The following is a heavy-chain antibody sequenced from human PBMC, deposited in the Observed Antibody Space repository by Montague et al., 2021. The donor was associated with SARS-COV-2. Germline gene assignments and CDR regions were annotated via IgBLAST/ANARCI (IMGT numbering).Heavy chain of an antibody. CDR1: GYSISTGYY. Sequence: SETLSLTCTVSGYSISTGYYWGWIRQPPGKGLEWIGTIYHSGRTYFNPSLKSRVTISVDTSKNQFSLNLSSVTAADTAVYYCAKVAGSHDTFDIWGRGTMVTVSS. J-gene: IGHJ3*02. CDR2: IYHSGRT. V-gene: IGHV4-38-2*02. CDR3: AKVAGSHDTFDI. D-gene: IGHD6-19*01.